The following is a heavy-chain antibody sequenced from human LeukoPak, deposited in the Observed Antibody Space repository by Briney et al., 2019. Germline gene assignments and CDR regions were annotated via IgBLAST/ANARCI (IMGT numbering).Heavy chain of an antibody. Sequence: SETLSLTCTVSGGSISSSSYYWGWIRQPPGKGLEWIGSIYYSGSTNYNPSLKSRVTISVDTSKNQFSLKLSSVTAADTAVYYCARAPTLGYCSGGSCYPPWFDPWGQGTLVTVSS. D-gene: IGHD2-15*01. CDR3: ARAPTLGYCSGGSCYPPWFDP. CDR1: GGSISSSSYY. J-gene: IGHJ5*02. V-gene: IGHV4-39*07. CDR2: IYYSGST.